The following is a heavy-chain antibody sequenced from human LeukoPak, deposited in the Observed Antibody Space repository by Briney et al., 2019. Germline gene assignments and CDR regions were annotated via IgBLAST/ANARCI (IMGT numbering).Heavy chain of an antibody. D-gene: IGHD2-2*01. V-gene: IGHV3-30-3*01. CDR2: ISYDGSNK. CDR1: GFTFSSYA. J-gene: IGHJ3*02. Sequence: PGGSLRLSCAASGFTFSSYAMHWVRQAPGKGLEWVAVISYDGSNKYYADSVKGRFTISRDNSKNTLYLQMNSLRAEDTAVYYCAKGLGYQPDAFDIWGQGTMVTVSS. CDR3: AKGLGYQPDAFDI.